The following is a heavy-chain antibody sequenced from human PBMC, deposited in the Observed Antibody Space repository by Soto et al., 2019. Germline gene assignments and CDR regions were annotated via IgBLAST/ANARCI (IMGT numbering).Heavy chain of an antibody. D-gene: IGHD3-9*01. CDR1: GGSISSVDYY. CDR3: ASYDILTGYAFDI. Sequence: SETLSLTCTVSGGSISSVDYYWSWIRQPPGKGLEWIGYIYYSGSTYYSPSLKSRVTISVDTSKNQFSLKLSSVTAADTAVYYCASYDILTGYAFDIWGQGTMVTVS. CDR2: IYYSGST. J-gene: IGHJ3*02. V-gene: IGHV4-30-4*01.